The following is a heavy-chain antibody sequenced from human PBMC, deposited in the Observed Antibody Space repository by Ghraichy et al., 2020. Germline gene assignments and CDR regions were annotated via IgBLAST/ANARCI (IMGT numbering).Heavy chain of an antibody. V-gene: IGHV4-38-2*02. D-gene: IGHD5-12*01. J-gene: IGHJ4*02. CDR2: IYHSGST. CDR1: GYSISSGYY. Sequence: TLSLTCTVSGYSISSGYYWGWIRQPPGKGLEWIGSIYHSGSTYYNPSLKSRVTISVDTSKNQFSLKLSSVTAADTAVYYCARYSGYDGVDYWGQGTLVTVSS. CDR3: ARYSGYDGVDY.